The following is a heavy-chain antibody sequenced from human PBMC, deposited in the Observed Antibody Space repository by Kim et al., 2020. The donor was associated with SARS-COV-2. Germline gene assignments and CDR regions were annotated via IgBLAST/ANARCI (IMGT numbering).Heavy chain of an antibody. V-gene: IGHV4-59*01. J-gene: IGHJ6*02. D-gene: IGHD3-22*01. CDR3: ARLDSSGYFHYYYGMDV. Sequence: LKSRFTISVDTSKNQYSLKLSSVTAADTAVYYCARLDSSGYFHYYYGMDVWGQGTTVTVSS.